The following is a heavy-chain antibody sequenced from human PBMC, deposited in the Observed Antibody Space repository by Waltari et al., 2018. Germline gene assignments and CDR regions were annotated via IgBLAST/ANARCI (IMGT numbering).Heavy chain of an antibody. Sequence: QVPLQASGPGLVKPSENPSLTSTVSARPITPSYLYWIRQPPGKGLEWIGYIYYTGSTNYNPSLKSRVTMSVDTSNNQFSLKLRSVTAADTAVYYCARRTGLSSSSWYYFDYWGQGTLVTFSS. V-gene: IGHV4-59*08. J-gene: IGHJ4*02. CDR3: ARRTGLSSSSWYYFDY. CDR2: IYYTGST. CDR1: ARPITPSY. D-gene: IGHD6-13*01.